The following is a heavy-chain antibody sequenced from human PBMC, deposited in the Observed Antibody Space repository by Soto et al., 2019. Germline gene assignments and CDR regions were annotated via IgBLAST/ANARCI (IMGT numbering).Heavy chain of an antibody. D-gene: IGHD2-15*01. CDR3: VRGGGGGLFDP. CDR1: GFTFSNYS. V-gene: IGHV3-11*06. J-gene: IGHJ5*02. CDR2: ISTGSRYT. Sequence: PGGSLRLSCAASGFTFSNYSINWIRQAPGKGLEWLSYISTGSRYTAYADSVKGRFTISRDNAKRSLYLQMRSLTAEDTAIYYCVRGGGGGLFDPWGQGTMVTVSS.